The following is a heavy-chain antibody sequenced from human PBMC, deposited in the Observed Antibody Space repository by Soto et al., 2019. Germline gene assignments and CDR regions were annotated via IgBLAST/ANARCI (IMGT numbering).Heavy chain of an antibody. D-gene: IGHD6-19*01. V-gene: IGHV3-23*01. CDR3: ARDTRIYSSGWYNYYGMDV. CDR1: GFTFSSYA. J-gene: IGHJ6*02. Sequence: GGSLRLSCAASGFTFSSYAMSWVRQAPGKGLEWVSAISGSGGSTYYADSVKGRFTISRDNSKNTLYLQMNSLRAEDTAMYYCARDTRIYSSGWYNYYGMDVWGQGTTVTVSS. CDR2: ISGSGGST.